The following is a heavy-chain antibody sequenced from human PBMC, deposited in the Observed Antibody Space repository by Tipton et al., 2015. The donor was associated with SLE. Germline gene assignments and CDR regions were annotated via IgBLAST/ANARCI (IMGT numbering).Heavy chain of an antibody. CDR1: GYSISSGYY. V-gene: IGHV4-61*01. D-gene: IGHD3-3*01. Sequence: TLSLTCTVSGYSISSGYYWSWIRQPPGKGLEWIGYIYYSWSTNYNPSLKSRVTISVDTSKNQFSLKLSSVTAADTAVYYCAGDFWSGYYTYWGQGTLVTVSS. J-gene: IGHJ4*02. CDR2: IYYSWST. CDR3: AGDFWSGYYTY.